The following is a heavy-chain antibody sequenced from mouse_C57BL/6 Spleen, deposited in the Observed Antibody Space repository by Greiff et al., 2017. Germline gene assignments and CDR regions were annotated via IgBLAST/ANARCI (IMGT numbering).Heavy chain of an antibody. J-gene: IGHJ1*03. Sequence: VQLQQSGAELMKPGASVKLSCKASGYTFTDYWMDWVKQRPGHGLEWIGEIIPGSGSTNYNEKFKGKATFTADTSSSTAYMQLSSLTAEDSAIYYCARGDYYDTEYFDDWGTGTTVTVSS. D-gene: IGHD1-1*01. V-gene: IGHV1-9*01. CDR3: ARGDYYDTEYFDD. CDR2: IIPGSGST. CDR1: GYTFTDYW.